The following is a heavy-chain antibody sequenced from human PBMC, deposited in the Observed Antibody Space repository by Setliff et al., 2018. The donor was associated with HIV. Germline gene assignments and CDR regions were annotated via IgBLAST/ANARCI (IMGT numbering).Heavy chain of an antibody. Sequence: ASVKVSCKASGYIFIGYYLHWVRQAPGQGLEWMGWINPNSGDTNYAQKFQGRVTMTRDTSISTAYMELSRLRSYDTAVYYCTRDPTGHYFDFWGQGTLVTVSS. CDR3: TRDPTGHYFDF. CDR1: GYIFIGYY. V-gene: IGHV1-2*02. CDR2: INPNSGDT. D-gene: IGHD1-1*01. J-gene: IGHJ4*02.